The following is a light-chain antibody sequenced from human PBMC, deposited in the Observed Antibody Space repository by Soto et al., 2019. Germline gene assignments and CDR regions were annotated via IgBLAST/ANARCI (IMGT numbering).Light chain of an antibody. V-gene: IGKV3D-7*01. CDR1: QSVSSSY. CDR2: DAS. CDR3: QQYNTWPWT. J-gene: IGKJ1*01. Sequence: VVTECRRIIKLSTGERATLSCMASQSVSSSYLAWYQQKPGQAPRLLIYDASNRATGIPARFSGSGSGTDFTLSISSLQSDDFAVYYCQQYNTWPWTFGQGTKVYIK.